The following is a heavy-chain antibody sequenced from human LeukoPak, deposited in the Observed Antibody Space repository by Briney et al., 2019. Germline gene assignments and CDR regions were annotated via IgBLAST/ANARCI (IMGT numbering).Heavy chain of an antibody. CDR2: IYPGDSDT. D-gene: IGHD2-2*01. Sequence: GESLKISCKCSGYSFSSYWIGWVRQMPGKGLEWMGIIYPGDSDTRYSPSFQGQVTISVDKSISTAYLQWSSLKASDTAIYYCAKIDRQYCSRSSCYALDYWGQGTQVTVSS. CDR3: AKIDRQYCSRSSCYALDY. CDR1: GYSFSSYW. V-gene: IGHV5-51*01. J-gene: IGHJ4*02.